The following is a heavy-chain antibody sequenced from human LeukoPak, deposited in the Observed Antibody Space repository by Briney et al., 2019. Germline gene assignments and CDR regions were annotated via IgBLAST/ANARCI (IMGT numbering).Heavy chain of an antibody. CDR1: GFTFSSYS. D-gene: IGHD1-7*01. J-gene: IGHJ6*03. V-gene: IGHV3-21*01. CDR2: ISSSSYI. CDR3: ARGPFNWNYVSRYYYYYYYMDV. Sequence: GGSLRLSCAASGFTFSSYSMNWVRQAPGKGLEWVSSISSSSYIYYADSVKGRFTISRDNAKNSLYLQMNSLRAEDTAVYYCARGPFNWNYVSRYYYYYYYMDVWGKGTTVTVSS.